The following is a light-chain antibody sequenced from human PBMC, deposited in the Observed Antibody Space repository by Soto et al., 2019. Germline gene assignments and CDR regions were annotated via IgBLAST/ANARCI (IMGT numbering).Light chain of an antibody. CDR3: QYYNDWSRT. Sequence: EIVLTQSPATLSVSPGENATLSCMARHPVRGHLAWYQQQLGQAPTILLYDGSTRAAGVPARIISGSSARTETTPTSSRLPSEYFAVYCQQYYNDWSRTFGQGTKVDI. J-gene: IGKJ1*01. V-gene: IGKV3-15*01. CDR2: DGS. CDR1: HPVRGH.